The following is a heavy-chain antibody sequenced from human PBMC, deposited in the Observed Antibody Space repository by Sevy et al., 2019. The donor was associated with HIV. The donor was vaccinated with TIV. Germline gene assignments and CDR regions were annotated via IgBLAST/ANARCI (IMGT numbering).Heavy chain of an antibody. J-gene: IGHJ6*02. CDR2: ISYDGSNK. Sequence: GGSLRLSCAASGFTFSSYGMHWVRQAPGKGLERVAVISYDGSNKYYADSVKGRFTISRDNSKNTLYLQMNSLRAEDTAVYYCAKDRGLMITFGGVIVMYYYYYGMDVWGQGTTVTVSS. CDR3: AKDRGLMITFGGVIVMYYYYYGMDV. D-gene: IGHD3-16*02. CDR1: GFTFSSYG. V-gene: IGHV3-30*18.